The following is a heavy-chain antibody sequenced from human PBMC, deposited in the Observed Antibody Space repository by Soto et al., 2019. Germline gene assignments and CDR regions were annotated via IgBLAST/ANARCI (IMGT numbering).Heavy chain of an antibody. Sequence: QVQLQESGPGLVKPSQTLSLTCTVSGDSISSNNNYWSWIRQPPGVVLEWIVFISYSGTTSYSPSLNGRVVCPLDTVKNRFSLSLSSVTAADTAVYYCGSGRGYSYGLDPWGQGTLVAASS. V-gene: IGHV4-30-4*01. CDR1: GDSISSNNNY. CDR3: GSGRGYSYGLDP. CDR2: ISYSGTT. J-gene: IGHJ5*02. D-gene: IGHD5-18*01.